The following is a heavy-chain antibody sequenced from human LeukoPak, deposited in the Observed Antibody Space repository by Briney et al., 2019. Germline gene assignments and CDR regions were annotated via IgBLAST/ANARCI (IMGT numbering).Heavy chain of an antibody. CDR3: ARGGAVAGLDY. D-gene: IGHD6-19*01. J-gene: IGHJ4*02. V-gene: IGHV3-33*01. Sequence: GGSLRLSCAASGFTFSSYGMHWVRQAPGKGLEWVAVIWYGGSNKYYADSVKGQFTISRDNSKNTLYLQMNSLRAEDTAVYYCARGGAVAGLDYWGQRTLVTVPS. CDR2: IWYGGSNK. CDR1: GFTFSSYG.